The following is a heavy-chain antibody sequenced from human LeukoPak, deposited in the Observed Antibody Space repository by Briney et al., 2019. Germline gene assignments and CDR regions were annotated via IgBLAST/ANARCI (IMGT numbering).Heavy chain of an antibody. D-gene: IGHD3-22*01. Sequence: GESLKISCKGSGYSFTSYWIGWVRQMPGKGLEWMGIIYPGDSDTRYSPSFQGQVTNSADKSISTAYLQWSSLKASDTAMYYCARASYDSSGYPSPDYWGQGTLVTVSS. J-gene: IGHJ4*02. V-gene: IGHV5-51*01. CDR2: IYPGDSDT. CDR1: GYSFTSYW. CDR3: ARASYDSSGYPSPDY.